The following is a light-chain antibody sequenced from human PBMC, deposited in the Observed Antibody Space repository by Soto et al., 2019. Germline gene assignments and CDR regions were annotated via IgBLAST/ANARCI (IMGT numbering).Light chain of an antibody. Sequence: VVTQSPAILSMSPGERGALSCRASQSVLNNLAWYQQKLGQAPRLLIYGASTRATGIPPRFSGSGSGTECILSLSGMQSEDCAVDYCQHYNNWLGTVGGGTKVDI. J-gene: IGKJ4*01. V-gene: IGKV3-15*01. CDR3: QHYNNWLGT. CDR1: QSVLNN. CDR2: GAS.